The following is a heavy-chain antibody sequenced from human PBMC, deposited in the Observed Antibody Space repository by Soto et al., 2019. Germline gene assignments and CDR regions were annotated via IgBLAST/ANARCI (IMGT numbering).Heavy chain of an antibody. Sequence: QVQLVESGGGVVQPGRSLRLSCAASGFTFSSYAMHWVRQAPGKGLEWVAVISYDGSNKYYADSVKGRFTISRDNSKNTLYLQMNSLRAEDTAVYYCARDYEWLVHFDYWGQGTLVTVSS. D-gene: IGHD6-19*01. V-gene: IGHV3-30-3*01. J-gene: IGHJ4*02. CDR3: ARDYEWLVHFDY. CDR1: GFTFSSYA. CDR2: ISYDGSNK.